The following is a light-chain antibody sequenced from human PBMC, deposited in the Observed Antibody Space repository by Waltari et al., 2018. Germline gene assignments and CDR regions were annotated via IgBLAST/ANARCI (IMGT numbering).Light chain of an antibody. CDR3: CSYAGSYTFI. J-gene: IGLJ2*01. V-gene: IGLV2-11*01. Sequence: QSALTQPRSVSGSPGQSVTISCTGTSSDVGGYNYLSWYQQHPGKAPNLMIYGVSKRPSGVPDRCSGSKSGNTASLTISGLQADDEADYYCCSYAGSYTFIFGGGTELTVL. CDR2: GVS. CDR1: SSDVGGYNY.